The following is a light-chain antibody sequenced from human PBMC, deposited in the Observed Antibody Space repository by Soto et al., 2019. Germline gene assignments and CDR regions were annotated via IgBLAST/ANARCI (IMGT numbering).Light chain of an antibody. CDR1: SSNIGAGYE. Sequence: QSVLTQPPSVSGAPGQRVTISCTGSSSNIGAGYEVHWYQQLPGTAPRLLIYGNIYRPSGVPDRFSGSKSRTTMSLPINGLQADDEADYHCQSYYSSLSSVVFGGGTKLTVL. CDR3: QSYYSSLSSVV. V-gene: IGLV1-40*01. CDR2: GNI. J-gene: IGLJ3*02.